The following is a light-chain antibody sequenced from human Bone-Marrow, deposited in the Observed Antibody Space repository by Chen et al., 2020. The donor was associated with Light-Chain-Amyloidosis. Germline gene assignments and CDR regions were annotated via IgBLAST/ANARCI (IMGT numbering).Light chain of an antibody. CDR2: VVT. Sequence: QSALTQPASVSGSSGQSITISCTGNSSSVGGYNYVSWYQQHPGKAPKLIIYVVTSRRSGVSNRFSGSKSGNTASLTISGLQAEDEADYYCSSYTTTNTLVFGGGTKLTVL. J-gene: IGLJ2*01. V-gene: IGLV2-14*03. CDR3: SSYTTTNTLV. CDR1: SSSVGGYNY.